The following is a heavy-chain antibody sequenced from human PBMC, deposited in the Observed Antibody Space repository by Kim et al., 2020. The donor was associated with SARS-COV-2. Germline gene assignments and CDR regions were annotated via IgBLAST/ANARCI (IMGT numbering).Heavy chain of an antibody. Sequence: GGSLRLSCAASGFTFSSYSLNWVRQAPGKGLEWVSSISTSSTYTHYADSVKGRFTVSRDDAKNSLYLQMNSLRAEDTAVYYCARAAAMAYWGQGTLVTVSS. CDR3: ARAAAMAY. V-gene: IGHV3-21*01. D-gene: IGHD5-18*01. CDR2: ISTSSTYT. J-gene: IGHJ4*02. CDR1: GFTFSSYS.